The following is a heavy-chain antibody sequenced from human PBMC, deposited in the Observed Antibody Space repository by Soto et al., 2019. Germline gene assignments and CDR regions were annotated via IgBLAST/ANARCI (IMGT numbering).Heavy chain of an antibody. CDR3: ARDPPPPDY. CDR1: GYTYASYA. Sequence: QVQLVQSRAEVKEPGASVKVSCKASGYTYASYAIRRMRQAPGQGLEWMGWISAYNGNINYAQKLQGRVTMTTDTSTSTAYMELRNLRSDDTAVYYCARDPPPPDYWGQGTLVTVSS. J-gene: IGHJ4*02. V-gene: IGHV1-18*01. CDR2: ISAYNGNI.